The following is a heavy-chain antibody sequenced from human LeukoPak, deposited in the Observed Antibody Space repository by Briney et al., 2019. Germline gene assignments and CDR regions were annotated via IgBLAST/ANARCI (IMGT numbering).Heavy chain of an antibody. J-gene: IGHJ4*02. CDR1: GGSFSGYY. CDR3: ARGLRYYDSSAPRY. Sequence: SETLSLTCAVYGGSFSGYYWSWIRQPPGKGLEWIGEINHSGSTNYNPSLKSRVTISVDTSKNQFSLKLSSVTAADTAVYYCARGLRYYDSSAPRYWGQGTLVTVSS. D-gene: IGHD3-22*01. CDR2: INHSGST. V-gene: IGHV4-34*01.